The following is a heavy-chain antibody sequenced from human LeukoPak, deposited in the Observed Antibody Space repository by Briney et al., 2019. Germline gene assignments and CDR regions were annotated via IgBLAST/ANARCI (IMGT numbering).Heavy chain of an antibody. Sequence: ASVKVSCKASGYTFTNYYMHWVRQAPGQGLEWMGMSSPSGASTSYAQKFQGRVTMTRDVSTSTVYMELSSLRSEDTAVYYCARHTTGYNSPRDSFNIWGQGTMVTVSS. CDR2: SSPSGAST. J-gene: IGHJ3*02. CDR1: GYTFTNYY. V-gene: IGHV1-46*01. D-gene: IGHD1-1*01. CDR3: ARHTTGYNSPRDSFNI.